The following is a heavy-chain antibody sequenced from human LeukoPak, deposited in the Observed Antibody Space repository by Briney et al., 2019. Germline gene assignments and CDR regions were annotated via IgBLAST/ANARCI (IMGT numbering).Heavy chain of an antibody. J-gene: IGHJ6*02. D-gene: IGHD6-13*01. CDR3: ARDVNKQLAPVYYYYGMDV. CDR2: IWYDGSNK. CDR1: GLTFSSYG. Sequence: GGSLRLSCAASGLTFSSYGMHWVRQAPGKGLEWVAVIWYDGSNKYYADSVKGRFTVSRDNSKNTLYLQMNSLRAEDTAVYYCARDVNKQLAPVYYYYGMDVWGQGTTVTVSS. V-gene: IGHV3-33*08.